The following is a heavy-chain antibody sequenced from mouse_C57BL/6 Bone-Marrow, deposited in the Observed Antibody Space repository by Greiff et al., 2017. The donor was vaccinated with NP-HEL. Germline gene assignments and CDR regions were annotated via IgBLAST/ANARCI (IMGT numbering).Heavy chain of an antibody. V-gene: IGHV8-8*01. D-gene: IGHD1-1*01. CDR1: GFSLSTFGMG. CDR3: ARIANYYYGSSPFAY. CDR2: IWWDDDK. Sequence: QVTLKESGPGILQPSQTLSLTCSFSGFSLSTFGMGVGWIRQPSGKGLEWLAHIWWDDDKYYNPALKSRLTISKVTSKNQVFLKIANVDTADTATYYCARIANYYYGSSPFAYWGQGTLVTVSA. J-gene: IGHJ3*01.